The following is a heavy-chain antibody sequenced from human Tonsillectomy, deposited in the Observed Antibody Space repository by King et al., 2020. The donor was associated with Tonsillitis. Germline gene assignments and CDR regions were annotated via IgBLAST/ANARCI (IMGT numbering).Heavy chain of an antibody. CDR1: GYSFTDYY. Sequence: VQLVQSGAEVKKPGASVKVSCRASGYSFTDYYMYWVRQAPGQGLEWMGWINPNSGGTNYAQKFQGRVTMTRDTSISTAYMEMSRLRSDDTAVYYCARADYTNPFGYWGQGTLVTVSS. CDR3: ARADYTNPFGY. D-gene: IGHD4-11*01. CDR2: INPNSGGT. V-gene: IGHV1-2*02. J-gene: IGHJ4*02.